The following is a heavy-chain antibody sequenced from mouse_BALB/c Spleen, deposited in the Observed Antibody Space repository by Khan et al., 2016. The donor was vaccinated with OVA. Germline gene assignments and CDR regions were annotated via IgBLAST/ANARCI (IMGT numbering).Heavy chain of an antibody. CDR3: ARGYEFFPY. CDR1: GYSFTVYY. Sequence: EVQLQQSGPDLVKPGASVKISCKASGYSFTVYYMTWVKQSHGKSPEWIGRVNPNNGDTTYNQNFKGKAILTVDKSSNTAYMELRSLNSDDSAVFYCARGYEFFPYWGQGTLVTVSA. CDR2: VNPNNGDT. V-gene: IGHV1-26*01. J-gene: IGHJ3*01. D-gene: IGHD2-12*01.